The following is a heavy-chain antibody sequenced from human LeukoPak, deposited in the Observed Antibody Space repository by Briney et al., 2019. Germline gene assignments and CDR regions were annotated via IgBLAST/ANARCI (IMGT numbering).Heavy chain of an antibody. Sequence: ASVKVSCKASGYTFTSYGISWVRQAPGQGLEWMGWISAYNGNTNYAQKLQGRVTMTTDTSTSTAYMELRSLRSDDTAVYYCARERIQLWYPSYYYYGMDVWGKGTTVTVSS. CDR3: ARERIQLWYPSYYYYGMDV. CDR1: GYTFTSYG. V-gene: IGHV1-18*04. CDR2: ISAYNGNT. D-gene: IGHD5-18*01. J-gene: IGHJ6*04.